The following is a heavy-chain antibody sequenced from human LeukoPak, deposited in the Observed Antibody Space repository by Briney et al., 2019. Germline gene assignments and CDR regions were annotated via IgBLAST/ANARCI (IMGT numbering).Heavy chain of an antibody. CDR3: ARDRYSYGYWYFDL. CDR1: GGSISSGGYY. V-gene: IGHV4-31*03. J-gene: IGHJ2*01. Sequence: SQTLSLTCTVSGGSISSGGYYWSWIRQHPGKGLEWIGYIYYSGSTYYNPSLKSRVTISVDTSKNQFSLKLSSVTAADTAVYYCARDRYSYGYWYFDLWGRGTLVTVSS. CDR2: IYYSGST. D-gene: IGHD5-18*01.